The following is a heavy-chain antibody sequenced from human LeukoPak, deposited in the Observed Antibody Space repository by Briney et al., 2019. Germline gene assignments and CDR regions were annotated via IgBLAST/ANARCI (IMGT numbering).Heavy chain of an antibody. Sequence: GGSLRLSCAASGFTFSSYAMSWVRQAPGKGLEWVSAISGSGGSTNYADSVKGRFTISRDNAKNTLYLQMNSLRVEDTAVYYCARDDPTVTTGPPVGSWGQGTLVTVSS. CDR2: ISGSGGST. CDR1: GFTFSSYA. J-gene: IGHJ4*02. CDR3: ARDDPTVTTGPPVGS. V-gene: IGHV3-23*01. D-gene: IGHD4-17*01.